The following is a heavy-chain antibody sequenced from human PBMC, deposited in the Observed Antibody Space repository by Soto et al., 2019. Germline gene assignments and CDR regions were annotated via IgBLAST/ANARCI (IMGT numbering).Heavy chain of an antibody. CDR2: INPSGGST. CDR3: ARGSSGWFTGGTGDY. V-gene: IGHV1-46*03. J-gene: IGHJ4*02. CDR1: GYTFTSYY. Sequence: QVQLVQSGAEVKKPGASVKVSCKASGYTFTSYYMHWVRQAPGQGLEWMGIINPSGGSTSYAQKFQGTVAMSRDTSTSTVDMELSSRRSEDTAVYYCARGSSGWFTGGTGDYWGQGTLVTVSS. D-gene: IGHD6-19*01.